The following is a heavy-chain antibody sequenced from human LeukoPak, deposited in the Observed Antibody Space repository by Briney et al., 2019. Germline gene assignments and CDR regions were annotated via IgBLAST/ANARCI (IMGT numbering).Heavy chain of an antibody. CDR1: GXXFSSYW. D-gene: IGHD2-15*01. J-gene: IGHJ4*02. Sequence: GGSXRXXCAXSGXXFSSYWMSWVRQAPGKGLEWVANLKQDGSGKNYVDSVKGRFTISRDNAKNSLYLQMNNLRAEDTAVYYCARDSPFGCNWGQGTLVTVSS. CDR2: LKQDGSGK. CDR3: ARDSPFGCN. V-gene: IGHV3-7*01.